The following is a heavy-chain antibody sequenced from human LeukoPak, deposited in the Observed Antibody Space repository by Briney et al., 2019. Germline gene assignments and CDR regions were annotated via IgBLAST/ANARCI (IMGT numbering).Heavy chain of an antibody. CDR3: ARGPDGGSGFRNYYYYGMDV. D-gene: IGHD3-10*01. CDR1: GGSISSGGYY. V-gene: IGHV4-30-2*01. Sequence: PSETLSLTCTVSGGSISSGGYYWSWIRQPPGKGLEWIGYIYHSGSTNYNPSLKSRVTISVDTSKNQFSLKLSSVTAADTAVYYCARGPDGGSGFRNYYYYGMDVWGQGTTVTVSS. CDR2: IYHSGST. J-gene: IGHJ6*02.